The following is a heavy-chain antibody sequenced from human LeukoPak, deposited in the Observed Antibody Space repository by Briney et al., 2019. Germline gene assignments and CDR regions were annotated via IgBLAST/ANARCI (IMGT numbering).Heavy chain of an antibody. CDR2: LCGTAGGS. D-gene: IGHD2-15*01. CDR3: AKGTNISCYSGAGY. Sequence: PGGSLRLSCAASGFTFNSYAMSWLRQAPGKQLEWISSLCGTAGGSYYADSVKGRFTISKDNSKNTLYLQMVSLRAEDTAIYYCAKGTNISCYSGAGYWGQGTLVTVSS. CDR1: GFTFNSYA. V-gene: IGHV3-23*01. J-gene: IGHJ4*02.